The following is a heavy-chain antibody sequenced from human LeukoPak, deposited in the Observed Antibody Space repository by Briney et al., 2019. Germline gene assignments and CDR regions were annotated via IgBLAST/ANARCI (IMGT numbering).Heavy chain of an antibody. V-gene: IGHV3-23*01. CDR3: AKAGTTTNMLFDY. CDR2: IDSTDNT. D-gene: IGHD3-16*01. J-gene: IGHJ4*02. Sequence: GGSLRLSCEASGFTFSSYAIRWVRQAPGKGLEWVSSIDSTDNTYYADSVKGRFTISRDISKNTLFLQMNSLRADDTAVYYCAKAGTTTNMLFDYWGQGTLVTVSS. CDR1: GFTFSSYA.